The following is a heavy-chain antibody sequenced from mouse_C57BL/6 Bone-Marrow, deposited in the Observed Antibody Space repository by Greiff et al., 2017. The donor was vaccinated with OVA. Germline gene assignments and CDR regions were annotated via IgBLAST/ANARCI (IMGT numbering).Heavy chain of an antibody. Sequence: EVQLQQSGAELVRPGASVKLSCTASGFNIKDDYMHWVKQRPEQGLEWIGWIDPENGDTEYASKFQGKATITADTSSNTAYLQLSSLTSEDTAVYYCTANWFPAWFAYWGQGTLVTVSA. D-gene: IGHD4-1*01. V-gene: IGHV14-4*01. CDR3: TANWFPAWFAY. CDR1: GFNIKDDY. J-gene: IGHJ3*01. CDR2: IDPENGDT.